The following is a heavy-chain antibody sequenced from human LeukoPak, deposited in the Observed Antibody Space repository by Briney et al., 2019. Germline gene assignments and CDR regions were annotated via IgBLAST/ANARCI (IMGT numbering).Heavy chain of an antibody. CDR1: GFTFSSYG. Sequence: GRSLRLSCAASGFTFSSYGMHWVRQAPGKGLEWVAVIWYDGSNKYYADSVKGRFTISRDNYKNTLYLQMNSLRAEDTAVYYCARGPRDGSGSYYFDYWGQGTLVTVSS. CDR3: ARGPRDGSGSYYFDY. J-gene: IGHJ4*02. D-gene: IGHD3-10*01. V-gene: IGHV3-33*01. CDR2: IWYDGSNK.